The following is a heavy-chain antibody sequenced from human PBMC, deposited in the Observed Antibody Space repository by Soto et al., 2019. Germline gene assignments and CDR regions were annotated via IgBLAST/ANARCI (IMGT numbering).Heavy chain of an antibody. Sequence: ASETLSLTCTVSGDSISSSRHYWAWIRQAPGKELEWVGTIFYTVTTYYNASLESRVTLSVDTSKSQISLSLSSVAVADTAIYFCARQGPTSYGPFYYVGLAVSAQGTTVIGSS. CDR3: ARQGPTSYGPFYYVGLAV. D-gene: IGHD3-16*01. CDR1: GDSISSSRHY. V-gene: IGHV4-39*01. CDR2: IFYTVTT. J-gene: IGHJ6*02.